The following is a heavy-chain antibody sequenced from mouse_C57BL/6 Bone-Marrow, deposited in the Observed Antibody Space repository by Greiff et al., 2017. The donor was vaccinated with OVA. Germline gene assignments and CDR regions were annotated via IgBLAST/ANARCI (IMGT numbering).Heavy chain of an antibody. CDR2: INPSNGCT. D-gene: IGHD4-1*01. V-gene: IGHV1-53*01. CDR1: GYTFTSYW. Sequence: QVQLQQPGTELVKPGASVKLSCKASGYTFTSYWMHWVKQRPGQGLEWIGNINPSNGCTNYNEKFKSKATLTVDKSSSTAYMQLSSLTSEDSAVYYCASPRGLGPLFDYWGQGTTLTVSS. J-gene: IGHJ2*01. CDR3: ASPRGLGPLFDY.